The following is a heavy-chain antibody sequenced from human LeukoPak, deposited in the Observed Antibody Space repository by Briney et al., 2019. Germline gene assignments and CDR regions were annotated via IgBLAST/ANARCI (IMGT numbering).Heavy chain of an antibody. Sequence: GGSLRLSCAGSGFIFSDYNMNWVRQAPGKGLEWVSYISSGSSTIYYADSVKGRFTISRDNAKNSLYLQMNSLRAEDTALYYCAKAISYGFDYWGQGTLVTVSS. J-gene: IGHJ4*02. V-gene: IGHV3-48*01. CDR3: AKAISYGFDY. D-gene: IGHD5-18*01. CDR1: GFIFSDYN. CDR2: ISSGSSTI.